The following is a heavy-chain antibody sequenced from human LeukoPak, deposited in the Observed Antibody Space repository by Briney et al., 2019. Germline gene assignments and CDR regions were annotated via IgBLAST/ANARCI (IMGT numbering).Heavy chain of an antibody. V-gene: IGHV3-30-3*01. CDR3: ARDPLPGIAAAGTPPDY. Sequence: QPGRSLRLSCAASGFTFSSYAMHWVRQAPGKGLEWVAVISYDGSNKYYADSVKGRFTISRDNSENTLYLQMNSLRAEDTAVYYCARDPLPGIAAAGTPPDYWGQGTLVTVSS. CDR2: ISYDGSNK. D-gene: IGHD6-13*01. J-gene: IGHJ4*02. CDR1: GFTFSSYA.